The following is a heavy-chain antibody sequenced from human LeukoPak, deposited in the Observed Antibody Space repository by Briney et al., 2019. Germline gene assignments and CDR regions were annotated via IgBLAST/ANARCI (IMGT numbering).Heavy chain of an antibody. J-gene: IGHJ5*02. CDR1: GFTLGNYA. V-gene: IGHV3-23*01. CDR3: AKVKYCSSTSCYRSPNWFDP. Sequence: GGSLRLSCAASGFTLGNYAMSWVRQAPGKGLEWVSAISGAGDGTYYADSVRGRFTISRDNSKNMLYLQMNSLRAEDTAVYYCAKVKYCSSTSCYRSPNWFDPWSQGTLVTVSS. CDR2: ISGAGDGT. D-gene: IGHD2-2*02.